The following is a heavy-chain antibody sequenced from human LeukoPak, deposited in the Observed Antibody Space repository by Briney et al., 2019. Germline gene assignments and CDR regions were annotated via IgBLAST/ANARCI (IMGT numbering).Heavy chain of an antibody. V-gene: IGHV1-18*01. Sequence: ASVKVSCKASGYTFTSYGISWVRQAPGQGLEWMGWISAYNGNTNYAQKLQGRATMTTGTSTSTAYMELRSLRSDDTAVYYCARTYTTDYGEPNFDYWGQGTLVTVSS. CDR1: GYTFTSYG. D-gene: IGHD4-17*01. CDR3: ARTYTTDYGEPNFDY. J-gene: IGHJ4*02. CDR2: ISAYNGNT.